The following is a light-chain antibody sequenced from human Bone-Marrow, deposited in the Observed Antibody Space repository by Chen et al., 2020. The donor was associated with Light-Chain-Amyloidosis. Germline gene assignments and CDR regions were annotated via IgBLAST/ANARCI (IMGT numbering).Light chain of an antibody. CDR3: SSYTITNTLV. J-gene: IGLJ1*01. CDR2: EVT. V-gene: IGLV2-14*01. CDR1: SSDVGGDNH. Sequence: QSALTQPASVSGSPGQSLTISCTGTSSDVGGDNHVSWYQQHPDKAPKLMIYEVTNRPSSVPDRFSGSKSDNTASLTISGLQTEDEADYFCSSYTITNTLVFGSGTRVTVL.